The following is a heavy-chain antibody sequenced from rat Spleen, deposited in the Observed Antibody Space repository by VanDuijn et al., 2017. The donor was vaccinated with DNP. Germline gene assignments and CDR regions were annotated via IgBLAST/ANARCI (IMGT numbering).Heavy chain of an antibody. CDR1: GFTFTDYY. J-gene: IGHJ2*01. Sequence: EVQLVESGGGLVQPGGSLKLSCAASGFTFTDYYMAWVRRAPTKGLEWVAYINYDGGTAYNGDSVKGRFTISRDNSKSTLYLQMNSLRSEDMATYYCARHVLHLRVWDYWGQGVMVTVSS. CDR2: INYDGGTA. V-gene: IGHV5-22*01. CDR3: ARHVLHLRVWDY. D-gene: IGHD1-4*01.